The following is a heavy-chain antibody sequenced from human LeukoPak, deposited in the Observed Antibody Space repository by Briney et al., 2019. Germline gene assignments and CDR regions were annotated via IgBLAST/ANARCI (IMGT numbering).Heavy chain of an antibody. CDR2: IYYSGST. CDR3: ARRGTNWNYPFDY. D-gene: IGHD1-7*01. V-gene: IGHV4-31*03. J-gene: IGHJ4*02. Sequence: SETLSLTCTVSGGSISSGGYYWSWIRQHPGKGLEWIGYIYYSGSTYYNPSLKSRVTISVDTSKNQFSLKLSSVTAADTAVYYCARRGTNWNYPFDYWGQGTLVTVSS. CDR1: GGSISSGGYY.